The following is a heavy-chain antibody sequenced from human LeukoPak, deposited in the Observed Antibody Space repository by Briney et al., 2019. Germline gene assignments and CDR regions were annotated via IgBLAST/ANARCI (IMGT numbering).Heavy chain of an antibody. V-gene: IGHV4-59*01. J-gene: IGHJ4*02. CDR1: VGSISSYY. CDR2: IYYSGST. D-gene: IGHD2-15*01. Sequence: SETLSLTCTVSVGSISSYYWSWIRQPPGKGLEWIGYIYYSGSTNYNPSLKSRVTISVDTSKNQFSLKLSSVTAADTAVYYCARVSAATIDYWGQGTLVTVSS. CDR3: ARVSAATIDY.